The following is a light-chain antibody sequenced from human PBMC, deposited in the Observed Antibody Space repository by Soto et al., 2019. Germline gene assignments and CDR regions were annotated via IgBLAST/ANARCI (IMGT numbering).Light chain of an antibody. J-gene: IGLJ2*01. V-gene: IGLV2-14*01. CDR2: EVT. CDR1: GSDVGAYNY. Sequence: QSALTQPASVSGSPGQSITISCTGTGSDVGAYNYVSWYHQHPGKAPKLLIFEVTNRPAGVSNRFSGYKSDNTASLTSSWPHSEAYDEYYCSSYTGSSTPLVFGGGAKLNVL. CDR3: SSYTGSSTPLV.